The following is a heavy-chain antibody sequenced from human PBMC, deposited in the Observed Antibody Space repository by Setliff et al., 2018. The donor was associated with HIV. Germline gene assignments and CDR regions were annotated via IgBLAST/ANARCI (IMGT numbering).Heavy chain of an antibody. V-gene: IGHV3-21*01. CDR2: ISGSSSYI. Sequence: GGSLRLSCAASGFTFSSYRMSWVRQAPGKGLEWVSSISGSSSYIYSADSVKGRFTISRDNAKNSVYLQMNSLRAEDTAVYYCARGNWNHKNSPLPLDSWGQGTLVTVSS. D-gene: IGHD1-1*01. CDR3: ARGNWNHKNSPLPLDS. J-gene: IGHJ4*02. CDR1: GFTFSSYR.